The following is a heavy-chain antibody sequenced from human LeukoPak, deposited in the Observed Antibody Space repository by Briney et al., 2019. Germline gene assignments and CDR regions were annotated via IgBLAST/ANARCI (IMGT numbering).Heavy chain of an antibody. V-gene: IGHV4-34*01. CDR2: INHSGST. J-gene: IGHJ4*02. Sequence: SEILSLTCAVYGGSFSGHYWSWIRQPPGKGLEWIGEINHSGSTNYNPSLKSRVTISVDTSKNQFSLKLSSVTAADTAVYYCARELHSSGYSYFDFWGQGTLVTVSS. D-gene: IGHD3-22*01. CDR1: GGSFSGHY. CDR3: ARELHSSGYSYFDF.